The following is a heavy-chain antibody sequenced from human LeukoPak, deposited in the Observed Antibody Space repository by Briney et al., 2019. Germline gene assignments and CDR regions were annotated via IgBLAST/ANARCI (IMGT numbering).Heavy chain of an antibody. CDR3: ARDQVSAAGTRIYYYYYMDV. D-gene: IGHD6-13*01. Sequence: PGGSLRLSCAASGFTFSSYSMNWVRQAPGKGLEWVSSISSSSSYIYYADSVKGRFTISRDNAKNSLYLQMNSLRAEDTAVYYCARDQVSAAGTRIYYYYYMDVWGKGTTVTVSS. CDR2: ISSSSSYI. CDR1: GFTFSSYS. V-gene: IGHV3-21*01. J-gene: IGHJ6*03.